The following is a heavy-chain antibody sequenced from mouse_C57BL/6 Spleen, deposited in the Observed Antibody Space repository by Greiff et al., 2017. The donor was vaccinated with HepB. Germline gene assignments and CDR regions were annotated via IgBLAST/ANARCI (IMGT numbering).Heavy chain of an antibody. J-gene: IGHJ2*01. V-gene: IGHV5-4*01. Sequence: EVKLVESGGGLVKPGGSLKLSCAASGFTFSSYAMSWVRQTPEKRLEWVATISDGGSYTYYPDNVKGRFTISRDNAKNNLYLQMSHLKSEDTAMYYCAREGIATVGFDYWGQGTTLTVSS. CDR1: GFTFSSYA. D-gene: IGHD1-1*01. CDR3: AREGIATVGFDY. CDR2: ISDGGSYT.